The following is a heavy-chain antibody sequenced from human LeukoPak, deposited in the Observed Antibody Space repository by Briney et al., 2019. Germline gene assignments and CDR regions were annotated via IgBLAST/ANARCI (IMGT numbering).Heavy chain of an antibody. D-gene: IGHD6-13*01. V-gene: IGHV3-7*04. J-gene: IGHJ6*03. CDR1: GFSFTSYW. CDR3: ARAVAAGRRYDYYYMDV. CDR2: INQDGGTK. Sequence: GGSLRLSCVASGFSFTSYWMSWVRQAPGKGLEFVANINQDGGTKNYVDSVKGRFTISRDNSKNTLYLQMNSLRAEDTAVYYCARAVAAGRRYDYYYMDVWGKGTTVTVSS.